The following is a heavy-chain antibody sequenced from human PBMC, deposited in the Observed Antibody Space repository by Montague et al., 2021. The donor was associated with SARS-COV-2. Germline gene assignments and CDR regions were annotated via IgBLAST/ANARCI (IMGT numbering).Heavy chain of an antibody. Sequence: TLSLTCTVSGDSIRSGTYNRHCARQPAGKGPDCIGRIYTSGSTNYNPSLKSRVTMSVDTSKNQFSLRLSSVTAADTAVYYCARDQPAYCTGGNCHPFDYWGQGTLVTVSS. D-gene: IGHD2-15*01. CDR2: IYTSGST. J-gene: IGHJ4*02. CDR1: GDSIRSGTYN. CDR3: ARDQPAYCTGGNCHPFDY. V-gene: IGHV4-61*02.